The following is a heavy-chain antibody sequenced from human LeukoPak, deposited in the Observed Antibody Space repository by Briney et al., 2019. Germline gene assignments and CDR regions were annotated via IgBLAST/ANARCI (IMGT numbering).Heavy chain of an antibody. CDR2: ISAYNGNT. Sequence: ASVKVSCKASGYTFTSCGISWVRQAPGQGLEWMGWISAYNGNTNYAQKLQGRVTMTTDTSTSTAYVELRSLRSDDTAVYYCARDPEDNYYDSSGYYSDPWGQGTLVTVSS. D-gene: IGHD3-22*01. CDR3: ARDPEDNYYDSSGYYSDP. J-gene: IGHJ5*02. CDR1: GYTFTSCG. V-gene: IGHV1-18*01.